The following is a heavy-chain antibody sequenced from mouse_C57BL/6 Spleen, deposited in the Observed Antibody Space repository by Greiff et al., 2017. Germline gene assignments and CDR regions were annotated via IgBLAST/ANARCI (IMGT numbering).Heavy chain of an antibody. Sequence: QVQLQQPGAELVKPGASVKMSCKASGYTFTSYWITWVKQRPGQGLEWIGDIYPGSGSTNYNEKFKSKATLTVDTSSSTAYMQLSSLTSEDSAVYYCARSHYYGSRVAWFGYWGQGTLVTVSA. D-gene: IGHD1-1*01. CDR2: IYPGSGST. J-gene: IGHJ3*01. V-gene: IGHV1-55*01. CDR3: ARSHYYGSRVAWFGY. CDR1: GYTFTSYW.